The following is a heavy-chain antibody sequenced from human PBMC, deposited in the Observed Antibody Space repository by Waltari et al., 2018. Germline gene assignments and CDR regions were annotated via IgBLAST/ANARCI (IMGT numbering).Heavy chain of an antibody. V-gene: IGHV1-69*08. D-gene: IGHD2-15*01. CDR2: ILXIFGTA. CDR3: AREXXXIVVVVXATXGAFXI. Sequence: QVXLXQSXAEVKXXXSSVKVSCKXSGGTFXSXAXSWXRQAXGQGLEWMGRILXIFGTANYAQKXQGRVTITADKSTSTAYMELXXXXSEXTAVYYCAREXXXIVVVVXATXGAFXIXGQGTMXXXXS. J-gene: IGHJ3*02. CDR1: GGTFXSXA.